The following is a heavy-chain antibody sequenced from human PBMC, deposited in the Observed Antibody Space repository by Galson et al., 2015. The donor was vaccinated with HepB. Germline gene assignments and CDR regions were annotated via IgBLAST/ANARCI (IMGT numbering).Heavy chain of an antibody. Sequence: SLRLSCAASGFTFSSYSMNWVRQAPGKGLEWVSYISSSRSTIYHADSVKGRFTISRGNAKNSLYLQMNSRRDEDTAVYYCARDPGSSWYIGYYYGMDVWGQGTTVTVSS. CDR2: ISSSRSTI. CDR1: GFTFSSYS. CDR3: ARDPGSSWYIGYYYGMDV. D-gene: IGHD6-13*01. V-gene: IGHV3-48*02. J-gene: IGHJ6*02.